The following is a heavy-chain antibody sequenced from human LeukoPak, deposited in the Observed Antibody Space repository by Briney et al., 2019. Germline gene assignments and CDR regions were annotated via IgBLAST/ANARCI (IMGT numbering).Heavy chain of an antibody. CDR3: AKGLYSSSWYGIDY. CDR1: GFTFSSYG. Sequence: GRSLRLSCAASGFTFSSYGMHWVRQAPGKGPEWVAVISYDGSNKYYADSVKGRFTISRDNSKNTLYLQMNSLRAEDTAVYYCAKGLYSSSWYGIDYWGQGTLVTVSS. CDR2: ISYDGSNK. V-gene: IGHV3-30*18. D-gene: IGHD6-13*01. J-gene: IGHJ4*02.